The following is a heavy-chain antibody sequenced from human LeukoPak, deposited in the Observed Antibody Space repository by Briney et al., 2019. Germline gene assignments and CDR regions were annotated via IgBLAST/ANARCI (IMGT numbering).Heavy chain of an antibody. V-gene: IGHV3-23*01. D-gene: IGHD5-18*01. CDR1: GFTFSTYA. J-gene: IGHJ4*02. Sequence: GGSLRLSCGASGFTFSTYAMGWVRQAPGKGREWVSSIRGSGGTTYYADSVKGRFTISRDNSNSKLYLQMNSMRAEDTAIYYCAKVFVDTALVKKYYFDYWGQGTLVTVSS. CDR3: AKVFVDTALVKKYYFDY. CDR2: IRGSGGTT.